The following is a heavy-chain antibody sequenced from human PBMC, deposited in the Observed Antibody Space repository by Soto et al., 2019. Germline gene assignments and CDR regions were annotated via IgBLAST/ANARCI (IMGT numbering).Heavy chain of an antibody. CDR3: AKGLLAIVGTTLPRDAFNI. D-gene: IGHD1-26*01. Sequence: PGGSLRLCWAASGFSFTTYVMHWVRQAPGKGLEWVAVISHDGSYKYYGDAVKGRFTISRDTSKNAVYLEMNSLRPEDTAVYYCAKGLLAIVGTTLPRDAFNIWGQGTMVTVSS. V-gene: IGHV3-30*18. CDR1: GFSFTTYV. CDR2: ISHDGSYK. J-gene: IGHJ3*02.